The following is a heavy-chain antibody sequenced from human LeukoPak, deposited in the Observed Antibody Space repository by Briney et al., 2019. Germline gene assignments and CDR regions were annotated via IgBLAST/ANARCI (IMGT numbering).Heavy chain of an antibody. CDR3: AKKIRAGVAVADTLSPFHY. V-gene: IGHV3-23*01. CDR1: GFTFSNFA. CDR2: ISGSGGRT. Sequence: GGSLRLSCVASGFTFSNFAMSWVRQAPGKGLEWVSAISGSGGRTYYADSVKGRLTISRYNSKNTLYLQMNSLRAEDTAIYYCAKKIRAGVAVADTLSPFHYWGQGTLVTVSS. J-gene: IGHJ4*02. D-gene: IGHD6-19*01.